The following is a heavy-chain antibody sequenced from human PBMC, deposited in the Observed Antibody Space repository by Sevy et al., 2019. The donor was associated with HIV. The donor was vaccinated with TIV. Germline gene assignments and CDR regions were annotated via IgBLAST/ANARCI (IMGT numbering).Heavy chain of an antibody. CDR3: ARRGYDSSGYYWWGGYYYYGMDV. CDR2: IYYSGST. V-gene: IGHV4-59*01. J-gene: IGHJ6*02. Sequence: SETLSLTCTVSGGSISSYYWSWIRQPPGKGLEWIGYIYYSGSTNYNPSLKSRVTISVDTSKNQFSLKLSSVTAADTAVYYCARRGYDSSGYYWWGGYYYYGMDVWGQGNTVTVSS. D-gene: IGHD3-22*01. CDR1: GGSISSYY.